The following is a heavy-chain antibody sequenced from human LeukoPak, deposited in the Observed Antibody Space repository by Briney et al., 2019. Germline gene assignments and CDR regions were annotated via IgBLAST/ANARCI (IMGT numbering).Heavy chain of an antibody. D-gene: IGHD3-10*02. CDR3: AELGISMIGGV. J-gene: IGHJ6*04. CDR2: IISSGGTI. CDR1: GFTFSTIE. Sequence: AGSLRLSCAASGFTFSTIEMNWVGPAPGKGLEWGSYIISSGGTIYYTDSVKVPFTTSRDNAKNSLYLQMDSLRAEDTAVYDCAELGISMIGGVWGKGATVTISS. V-gene: IGHV3-48*03.